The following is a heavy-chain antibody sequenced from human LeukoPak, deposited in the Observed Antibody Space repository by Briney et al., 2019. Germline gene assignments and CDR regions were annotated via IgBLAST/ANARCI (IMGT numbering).Heavy chain of an antibody. Sequence: SETLSLTCAVSGGSISSYYWSWIRQPPGKGLEWIGYIYYSGSTNYNPSLKSRVTISVDTSKNQFSLKLSSVTAADTAVYYCARVTGSYYNYWGQGTLVTVSS. CDR1: GGSISSYY. J-gene: IGHJ4*02. CDR3: ARVTGSYYNY. CDR2: IYYSGST. D-gene: IGHD3-10*01. V-gene: IGHV4-59*01.